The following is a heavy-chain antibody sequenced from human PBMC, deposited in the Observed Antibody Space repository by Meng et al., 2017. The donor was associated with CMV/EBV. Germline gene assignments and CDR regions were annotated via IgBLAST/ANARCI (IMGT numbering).Heavy chain of an antibody. D-gene: IGHD3-3*01. CDR1: GFTFSSYS. CDR3: ARAIGVVIKIERLSLYYFDY. Sequence: ESLKISCAASGFTFSSYSMNWVRQAPGKGLEWVSSISSSSSYIYYADSVKGRFTISRDNAKNSLYLQMNSLRAEDTAVYYCARAIGVVIKIERLSLYYFDYWGQGTLVTVSS. V-gene: IGHV3-21*01. CDR2: ISSSSSYI. J-gene: IGHJ4*02.